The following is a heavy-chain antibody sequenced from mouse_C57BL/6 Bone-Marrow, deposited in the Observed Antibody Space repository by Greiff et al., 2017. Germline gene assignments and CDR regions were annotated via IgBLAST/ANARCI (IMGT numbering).Heavy chain of an antibody. J-gene: IGHJ4*01. CDR1: GYTFTSYW. CDR2: IDPSGSYT. V-gene: IGHV1-69*01. D-gene: IGHD2-12*01. CDR3: ARGERAYYSPVYAMDY. Sequence: QVQLQQPGAELVMPGASVKLSCKASGYTFTSYWMNWVKQRPGQGLEWIGEIDPSGSYTNYHQKFKGKSTLTVDKSSSTPYMLLSSLTTEDSEVDYWARGERAYYSPVYAMDYWGQGTTVTVSS.